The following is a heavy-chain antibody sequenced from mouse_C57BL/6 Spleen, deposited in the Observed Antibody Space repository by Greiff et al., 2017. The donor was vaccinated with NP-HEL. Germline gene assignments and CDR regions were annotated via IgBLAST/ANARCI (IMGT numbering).Heavy chain of an antibody. CDR1: GYTFTDYE. CDR2: IDPETGGT. V-gene: IGHV1-15*01. CDR3: TITTVVDSSMDY. J-gene: IGHJ4*01. Sequence: VQLQQSGAELVRPGASVTLSCKASGYTFTDYEMHWVKQTPVHGLEWIGAIDPETGGTAYNQKFKGKAILTADKSSSTAYMELRSLTSEDSAVYYCTITTVVDSSMDYWGQGTSVTVSS. D-gene: IGHD1-1*01.